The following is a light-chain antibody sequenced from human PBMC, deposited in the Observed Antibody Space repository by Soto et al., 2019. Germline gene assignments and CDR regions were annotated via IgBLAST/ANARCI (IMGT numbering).Light chain of an antibody. CDR3: QQRSYWPQSYT. CDR1: QSVSSY. CDR2: DAS. V-gene: IGKV3-11*01. Sequence: EIVLTQSPATLSLSPGERTTLSCRASQSVSSYLAWYQQKPGQAPRLLIYDASNMATGIPARFSGSGSGTACTLTITTVEPENFALYSCQQRSYWPQSYTIGQGAKLEVK. J-gene: IGKJ2*01.